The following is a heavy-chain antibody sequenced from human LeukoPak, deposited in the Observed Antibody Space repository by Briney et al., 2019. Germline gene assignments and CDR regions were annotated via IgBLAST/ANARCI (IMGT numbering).Heavy chain of an antibody. CDR1: GFTFSSYR. CDR3: ARELPFDY. CDR2: ISGDGSST. Sequence: GGSLRLSCAASGFTFSSYRMNWVRQAPGKGLVWVSRISGDGSSTNYAESVKGRFTISRDNAKNTLYLQMNSLRAEDTAVYYCARELPFDYWGQGTLVTVSS. V-gene: IGHV3-74*01. J-gene: IGHJ4*02.